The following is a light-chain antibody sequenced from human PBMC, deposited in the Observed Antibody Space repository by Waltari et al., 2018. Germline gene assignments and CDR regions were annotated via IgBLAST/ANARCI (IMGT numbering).Light chain of an antibody. CDR1: SSDIGGSDY. Sequence: QSALTQPRSVSGSPGQSVTISCTGTSSDIGGSDYVSWYQQPPGKAPKLVIYAVNKRPSGVPDHFSGSKSGNTASLTISGLQAEDEADYFCCSFAGSQTVIFGGGTRLTVL. J-gene: IGLJ2*01. V-gene: IGLV2-11*01. CDR2: AVN. CDR3: CSFAGSQTVI.